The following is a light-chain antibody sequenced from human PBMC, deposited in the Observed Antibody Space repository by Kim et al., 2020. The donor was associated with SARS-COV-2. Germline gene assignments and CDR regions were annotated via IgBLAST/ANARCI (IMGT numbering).Light chain of an antibody. CDR3: QQYGSSPRYT. CDR1: PRFSSSY. CDR2: GAS. J-gene: IGKJ2*01. V-gene: IGKV3-20*01. Sequence: SPGERATLSRRAWPRFSSSYLAWYQQKPGQAPRLLIYGASSRATGIPDRFSGSGSGTDFTLTISRLEPEDVAVYYCQQYGSSPRYTFGQGTKLEIK.